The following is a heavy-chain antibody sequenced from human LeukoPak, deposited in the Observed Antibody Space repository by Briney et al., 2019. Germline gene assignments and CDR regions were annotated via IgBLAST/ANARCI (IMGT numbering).Heavy chain of an antibody. Sequence: GGSLRLSCAASGFTFSSYAMSWVRQAPGKGLEWVSPISGSGGSTYYADSVKGRFTISRDNSKNTLYLQMNRLRAEDTAVYYCAKGGHGDPNHQFDCWGQGTLVTVSS. D-gene: IGHD4-17*01. J-gene: IGHJ4*02. CDR2: ISGSGGST. V-gene: IGHV3-23*01. CDR1: GFTFSSYA. CDR3: AKGGHGDPNHQFDC.